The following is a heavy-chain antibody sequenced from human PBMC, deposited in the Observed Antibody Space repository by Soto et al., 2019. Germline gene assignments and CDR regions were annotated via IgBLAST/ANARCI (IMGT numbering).Heavy chain of an antibody. J-gene: IGHJ6*02. CDR2: INPSGGST. Sequence: ALVKVSCKASGYTFTSYYMHWVRQAPGQGLEWMGIINPSGGSTSYAQKFQGRVTMTRDTSTSTVYMELSSLRSEDTAVYYCARGQLGPTYYYYYGMDVWGQGTTVTVSS. CDR3: ARGQLGPTYYYYYGMDV. D-gene: IGHD6-6*01. CDR1: GYTFTSYY. V-gene: IGHV1-46*01.